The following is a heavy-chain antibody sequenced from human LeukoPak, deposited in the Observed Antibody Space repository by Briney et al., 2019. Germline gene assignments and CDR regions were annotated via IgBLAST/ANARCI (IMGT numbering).Heavy chain of an antibody. CDR1: GFTFSSYA. J-gene: IGHJ5*02. CDR3: AKESTGRWNLNP. V-gene: IGHV3-30-3*01. Sequence: GGSLRLSCAASGFTFSSYAMHWVRQAPGKGLEWVAVISYDGSNKYYADSVKGRFTVSRDNSKNTLYLQLDSLRAEDTAVYYCAKESTGRWNLNPWGQGTPVTVSS. D-gene: IGHD1-1*01. CDR2: ISYDGSNK.